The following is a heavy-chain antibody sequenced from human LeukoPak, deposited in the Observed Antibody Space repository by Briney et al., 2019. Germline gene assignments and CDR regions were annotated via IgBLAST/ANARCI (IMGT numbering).Heavy chain of an antibody. V-gene: IGHV1-18*01. J-gene: IGHJ4*02. CDR1: GYTFTNYG. CDR3: AREKYRSGSDY. CDR2: ISGYNGDS. D-gene: IGHD5-12*01. Sequence: ASVKVSCKASGYTFTNYGISWVRQAPGQGLEWMGWISGYNGDSYYVQKFQGRVTMTTDTSTTTAYMELTSLRSDDTAVYYCAREKYRSGSDYWGQGTPVTVSS.